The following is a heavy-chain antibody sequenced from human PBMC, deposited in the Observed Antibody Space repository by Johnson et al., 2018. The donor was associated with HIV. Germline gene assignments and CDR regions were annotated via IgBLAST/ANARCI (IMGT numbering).Heavy chain of an antibody. CDR3: VKGIDSSSWYAFDI. Sequence: QVQLVESGGGVVQPGRSLRLSCAASGFTFSSYAMHWVRQAPGKGLEWVAVISSDESYIHYGDSVKGRFIVSKDNSKNTLYLQMNSLRAEDTAVYYCVKGIDSSSWYAFDIWGQGTMVTVSS. D-gene: IGHD6-13*01. CDR1: GFTFSSYA. CDR2: ISSDESYI. V-gene: IGHV3-30*04. J-gene: IGHJ3*02.